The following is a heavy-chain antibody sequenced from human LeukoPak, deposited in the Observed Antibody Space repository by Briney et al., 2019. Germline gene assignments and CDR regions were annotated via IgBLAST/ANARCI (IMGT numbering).Heavy chain of an antibody. CDR3: ARHNIAVAGTFDY. D-gene: IGHD6-19*01. CDR2: IYYSGST. CDR1: GGSISSYY. Sequence: SETLSLTCTVSGGSISSYYWSWIRQPPGKGLEWIGYIYYSGSTNYNPSLKSRVTISVDTSKNQFSLKLSSVTAADTAVYYCARHNIAVAGTFDYWGQGTLVTVSS. J-gene: IGHJ4*02. V-gene: IGHV4-59*01.